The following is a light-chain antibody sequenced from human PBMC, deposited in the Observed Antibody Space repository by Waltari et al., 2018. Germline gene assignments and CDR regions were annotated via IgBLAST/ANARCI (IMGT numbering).Light chain of an antibody. CDR1: SSDVGGYNY. V-gene: IGLV2-14*01. CDR2: DVS. J-gene: IGLJ2*01. Sequence: QSALTQPASVSGSPGQSITIPCTGTSSDVGGYNYVSWYQQHPSKAPKLMIYDVSNRPSGVSNRCSGSKSGNTASLTISGLQAEDEADYYCSSYTSTDVVFGGGTKLTVL. CDR3: SSYTSTDVV.